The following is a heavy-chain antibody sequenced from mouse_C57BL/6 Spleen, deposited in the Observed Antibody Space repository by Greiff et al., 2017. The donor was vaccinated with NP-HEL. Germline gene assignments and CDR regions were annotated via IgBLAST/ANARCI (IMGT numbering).Heavy chain of an antibody. CDR2: IDPSDSYT. D-gene: IGHD2-2*01. CDR1: GYTFTSYW. J-gene: IGHJ2*01. CDR3: ATSTMVTTDYFDY. Sequence: QVQLQQPGAELVMPGASVKLSCKASGYTFTSYWMHWVKQRPGQGLEWIGEIDPSDSYTNYNQKFKGKSTLTVDKSSSTAYMQLSSLTSEDSAVYYCATSTMVTTDYFDYWGQGTTLTVSS. V-gene: IGHV1-69*01.